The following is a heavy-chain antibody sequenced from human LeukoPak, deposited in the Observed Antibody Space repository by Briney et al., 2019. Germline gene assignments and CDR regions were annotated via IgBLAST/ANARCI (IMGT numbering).Heavy chain of an antibody. Sequence: ASVKVSCKASGYTFTGYYMHRVRQAPGHGLEWMGAINPITGDTNNAQKFQGGVTMTRDTSISTAYMELSRLRSDDTAVYYCARGVDLYSNYFDYWGQGTRVTVSS. CDR1: GYTFTGYY. CDR2: INPITGDT. J-gene: IGHJ4*02. D-gene: IGHD4-11*01. V-gene: IGHV1-2*02. CDR3: ARGVDLYSNYFDY.